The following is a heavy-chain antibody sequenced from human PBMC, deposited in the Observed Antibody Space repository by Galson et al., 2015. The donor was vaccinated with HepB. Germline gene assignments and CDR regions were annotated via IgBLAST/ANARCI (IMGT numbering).Heavy chain of an antibody. J-gene: IGHJ4*02. Sequence: LRLSCAASGFTFSSYGMHWVRQAPGKGLEWVAVISYDGSNKYYADSVKGRFTISRDNSKNTLYLQMNSLRAEDTAVYYCAKDQVGYYWGQGTLVTVSS. CDR1: GFTFSSYG. CDR3: AKDQVGYY. V-gene: IGHV3-30*18. CDR2: ISYDGSNK. D-gene: IGHD3-10*01.